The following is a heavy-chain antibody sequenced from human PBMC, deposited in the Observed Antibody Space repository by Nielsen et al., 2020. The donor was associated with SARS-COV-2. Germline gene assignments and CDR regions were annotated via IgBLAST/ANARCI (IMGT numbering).Heavy chain of an antibody. J-gene: IGHJ4*02. Sequence: GESLKISCAASGFTFSSYAMHWVRQAPGKGLEYVSAISSNGGSTYYANSVKGRFTISRDNAKNSLYLQMNSLRAEDTAVYYCARAGHEIEYNWNDGGGNFDYWGQGTLVTVSS. D-gene: IGHD1-1*01. CDR2: ISSNGGST. CDR1: GFTFSSYA. CDR3: ARAGHEIEYNWNDGGGNFDY. V-gene: IGHV3-64*01.